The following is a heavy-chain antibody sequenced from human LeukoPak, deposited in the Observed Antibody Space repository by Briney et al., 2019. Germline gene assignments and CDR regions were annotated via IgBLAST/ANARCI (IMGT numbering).Heavy chain of an antibody. CDR1: GFSFSSYG. J-gene: IGHJ4*02. CDR3: ASHGGL. V-gene: IGHV3-33*01. D-gene: IGHD5-12*01. Sequence: GGSLRLSCVASGFSFSSYGMHWVRQPPGKGLEWVAVIWYDGSNENHADSVKGRFTISRDNLKNTLYLQMNNLRAEDTAGFYCASHGGLWGQGTLVTVSS. CDR2: IWYDGSNE.